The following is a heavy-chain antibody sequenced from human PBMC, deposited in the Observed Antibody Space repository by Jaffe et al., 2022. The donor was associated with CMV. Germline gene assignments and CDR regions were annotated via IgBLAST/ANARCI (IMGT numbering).Heavy chain of an antibody. CDR1: GYSFTSYW. CDR3: ARLVSIFPYDFWSGYEPRHYFDY. J-gene: IGHJ4*02. D-gene: IGHD3-3*01. CDR2: IYPGDSDT. Sequence: EVQLVQSGAEVKKPGESLKISCKGSGYSFTSYWIGWVRQMPGKGLEWMGIIYPGDSDTRYSPSFQGQVTISADKSISTAYLQWSSLKASDTAMYYCARLVSIFPYDFWSGYEPRHYFDYWGQGTLVTVSS. V-gene: IGHV5-51*01.